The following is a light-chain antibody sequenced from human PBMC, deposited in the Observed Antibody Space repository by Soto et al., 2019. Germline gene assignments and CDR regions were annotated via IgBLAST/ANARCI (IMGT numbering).Light chain of an antibody. CDR2: GAS. Sequence: IQLTQSPSYLSASVGDRVTITCRASQGISSYLAWYQQKPGRAHKLLIYGASTLQSGVPSRFSGSGSGTDFTRTISSIQPEDFATYYCQQLNSFPIAFGPGTIVQIQ. V-gene: IGKV1-9*01. J-gene: IGKJ3*01. CDR1: QGISSY. CDR3: QQLNSFPIA.